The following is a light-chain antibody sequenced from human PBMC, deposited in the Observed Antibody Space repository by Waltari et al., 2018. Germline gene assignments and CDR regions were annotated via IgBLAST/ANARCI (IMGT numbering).Light chain of an antibody. Sequence: SYVLTQPPSVSVAPGKTASLTCGGDNIRTKSVHWYRQRPGQAPVLVICYYSDRPSGFPGRFSGSNSGNTATLTISRVEAGDEADDDCQGWDSGSGHPGVFGGGTKLTVL. CDR3: QGWDSGSGHPGV. CDR2: YYS. V-gene: IGLV3-21*01. J-gene: IGLJ3*02. CDR1: NIRTKS.